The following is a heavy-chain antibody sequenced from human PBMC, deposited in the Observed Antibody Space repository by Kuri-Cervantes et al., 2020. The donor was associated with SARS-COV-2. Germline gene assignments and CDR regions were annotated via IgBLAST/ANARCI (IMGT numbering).Heavy chain of an antibody. D-gene: IGHD3-16*01. V-gene: IGHV3-11*04. J-gene: IGHJ3*02. CDR1: GFTFSDYY. Sequence: GESLKISCAASGFTFSDYYMSWIRQAPGKGLEWVSYISSSGSTIYYADSVKGRFTISRDNSKNTLYLQMNSLRAEDTAAYYCARVPGGHDAFDIWGQGTMVTVSS. CDR2: ISSSGSTI. CDR3: ARVPGGHDAFDI.